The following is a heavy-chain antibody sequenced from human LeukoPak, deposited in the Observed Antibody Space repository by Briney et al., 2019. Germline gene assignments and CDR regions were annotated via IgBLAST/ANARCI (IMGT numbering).Heavy chain of an antibody. CDR1: GGSISTSNYY. CDR3: AREGGLVYFDY. D-gene: IGHD1-26*01. J-gene: IGHJ4*02. CDR2: IFYSGST. V-gene: IGHV4-39*07. Sequence: SETLSLTCTVSGGSISTSNYYWGWIRQPPGKGLEWIGNIFYSGSTYYSPSLKSRVTISLDTSRNQFSLRLNSVTAADTAVYYCAREGGLVYFDYWGQGTLVTVSS.